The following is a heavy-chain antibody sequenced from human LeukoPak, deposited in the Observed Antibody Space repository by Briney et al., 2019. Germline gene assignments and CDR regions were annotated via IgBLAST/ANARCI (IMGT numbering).Heavy chain of an antibody. CDR1: GGSFSGYY. CDR3: ARAYYDYVWGSYRYYFDY. D-gene: IGHD3-16*02. Sequence: PSETLSLTCAVYGGSFSGYYWSWIRQPPGKGLEWIGEINHSGNTNYNPSLKSRVTISVDTSKNQFSLKLSSVTAADTAVYYCARAYYDYVWGSYRYYFDYWGQGTLVTVSS. J-gene: IGHJ4*02. CDR2: INHSGNT. V-gene: IGHV4-34*01.